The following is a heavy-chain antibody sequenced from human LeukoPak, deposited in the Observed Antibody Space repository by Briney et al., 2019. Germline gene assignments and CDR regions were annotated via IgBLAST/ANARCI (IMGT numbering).Heavy chain of an antibody. Sequence: GGSLRLSCAASGFTFSSYSMNWVRQAPGKGPEWVSSISSSSSYIYYADSVKGRFTISRDNAKNSLYLQMNSLRAEDTAVYYCARDFYGSGSYLDYWGQGTLVTVSS. D-gene: IGHD3-10*01. CDR1: GFTFSSYS. CDR3: ARDFYGSGSYLDY. CDR2: ISSSSSYI. V-gene: IGHV3-21*01. J-gene: IGHJ4*02.